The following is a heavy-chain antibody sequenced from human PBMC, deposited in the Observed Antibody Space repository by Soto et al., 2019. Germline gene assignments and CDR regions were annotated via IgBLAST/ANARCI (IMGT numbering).Heavy chain of an antibody. J-gene: IGHJ1*01. CDR2: ISGSGGST. D-gene: IGHD3-10*01. CDR1: GFTFSSYA. V-gene: IGHV3-23*01. CDR3: AKVGGVTMVRGVITRAEYFQH. Sequence: GGSLRLSCAASGFTFSSYAMSWVRQAPGKGLEWVSAISGSGGSTYYADSVKGRFTISRDNSKNTLYLQMNSLRAEDTAVYYCAKVGGVTMVRGVITRAEYFQHWGQGTLVTVSS.